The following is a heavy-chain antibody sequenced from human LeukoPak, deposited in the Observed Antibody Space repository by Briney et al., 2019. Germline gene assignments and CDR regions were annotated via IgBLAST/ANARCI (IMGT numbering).Heavy chain of an antibody. V-gene: IGHV3-48*03. CDR1: GFTFRSYE. Sequence: PGGSLRLSXAASGFTFRSYEMNWVRQAPGKGREWVSYISSSGSTIYYADSVKGRFTISRDNAKNSLYLQMNSLRAEDTAVYYCARLYSSGWYDFDYWGQGTLVTVSS. D-gene: IGHD6-19*01. J-gene: IGHJ4*02. CDR2: ISSSGSTI. CDR3: ARLYSSGWYDFDY.